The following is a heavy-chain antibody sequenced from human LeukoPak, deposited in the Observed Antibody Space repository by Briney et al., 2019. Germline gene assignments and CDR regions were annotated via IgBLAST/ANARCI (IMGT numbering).Heavy chain of an antibody. CDR2: IYSGGST. CDR1: GFTFSHYY. D-gene: IGHD3-10*01. CDR3: ARAPSLLSKYYFDY. Sequence: GGSLRLSCAASGFTFSHYYMSWVRQAPGKGLEWVSVIYSGGSTYYADSVKGRFTISRDNSKNTLYLQMNSLRAEDTAVYYCARAPSLLSKYYFDYWGQGTLVTVSS. V-gene: IGHV3-66*01. J-gene: IGHJ4*02.